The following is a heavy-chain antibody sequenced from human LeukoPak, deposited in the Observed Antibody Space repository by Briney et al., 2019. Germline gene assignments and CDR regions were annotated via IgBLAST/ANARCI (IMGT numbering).Heavy chain of an antibody. CDR2: ISYDGSNK. CDR1: GFTFSSYA. CDR3: AKQEALVYYSRWYYSTNFDY. D-gene: IGHD3-22*01. Sequence: GGSLRLSCAASGFTFSSYAMHWVRQAPGKGLEWVAVISYDGSNKYYADSVKGRFTVSRDNSKNTLYLQMNSLRAEDTAVYYWAKQEALVYYSRWYYSTNFDYWGQGTLVTVSS. V-gene: IGHV3-30-3*02. J-gene: IGHJ4*02.